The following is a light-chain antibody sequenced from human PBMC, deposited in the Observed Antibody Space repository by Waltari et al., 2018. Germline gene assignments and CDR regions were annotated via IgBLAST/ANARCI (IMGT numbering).Light chain of an antibody. CDR3: AAWDDSLNGWV. Sequence: QSVLTQPPSASGTPGQRVTIPCSGSSSNIGRTTVNWYQLLPGTAPKLLIYSDNQRPSGVPDRFSGSKSGTSASLAISGLQSEDEADFYCAAWDDSLNGWVFGGGTKLTVL. CDR2: SDN. CDR1: SSNIGRTT. V-gene: IGLV1-44*01. J-gene: IGLJ3*02.